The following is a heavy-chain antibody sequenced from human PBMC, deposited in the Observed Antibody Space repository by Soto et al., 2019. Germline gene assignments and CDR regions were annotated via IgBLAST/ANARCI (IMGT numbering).Heavy chain of an antibody. CDR2: ISGSGTHI. D-gene: IGHD6-19*01. CDR3: ARHRGTVAGVPFDF. Sequence: QVQLVEAGGGLVKPGGSLRLSCAASGFTFGDSYMSWIRQAPGKGLEWVSYISGSGTHINDADSVRGRFAISRDNAKNSLYLQMNNLRADDTAVYYCARHRGTVAGVPFDFWGQGTLVTVSS. V-gene: IGHV3-11*06. CDR1: GFTFGDSY. J-gene: IGHJ4*02.